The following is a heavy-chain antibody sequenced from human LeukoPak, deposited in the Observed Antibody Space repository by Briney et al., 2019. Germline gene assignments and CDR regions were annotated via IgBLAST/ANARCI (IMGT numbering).Heavy chain of an antibody. J-gene: IGHJ4*02. CDR3: ARGQGRSGWYGLSSY. CDR2: MNPNSGNT. CDR1: GYTFTSYD. D-gene: IGHD6-19*01. V-gene: IGHV1-8*03. Sequence: ASVKVSCKASGYTFTSYDINWVRQATGQGLEWMGWMNPNSGNTGDAQKFQGRVTITRNTSISTAYMELSSLRSEDTAVYYCARGQGRSGWYGLSSYWGQGTLVTVSS.